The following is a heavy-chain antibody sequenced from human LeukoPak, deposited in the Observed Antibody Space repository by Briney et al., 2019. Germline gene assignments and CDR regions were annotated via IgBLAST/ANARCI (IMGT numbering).Heavy chain of an antibody. D-gene: IGHD6-13*01. CDR1: GGSISSYY. J-gene: IGHJ4*02. CDR2: IYYSGST. Sequence: SETLSLTCTVSGGSISSYYWSWIRQPPGKGLEWIGYIYYSGSTNYNPSLKSRVTISVDTSKSQFSLKLSSVTAADTAVYYCARGRGIAAAGKDKKADYWGQGTLVTVSS. CDR3: ARGRGIAAAGKDKKADY. V-gene: IGHV4-59*01.